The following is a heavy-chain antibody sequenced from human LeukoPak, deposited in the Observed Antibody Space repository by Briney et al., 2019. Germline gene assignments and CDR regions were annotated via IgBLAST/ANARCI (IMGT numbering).Heavy chain of an antibody. V-gene: IGHV1-2*02. D-gene: IGHD3-22*01. CDR1: GYTFTDYF. Sequence: ASVKVSCKPSGYTFTDYFIHWVRQAPGQGLEWMGWINPHSGVTNYAQEFQARVTLTRDTTISTAYMELSGLRSDDTAVYFCARELIEDQNWFDPWGQGSQVTVSS. J-gene: IGHJ5*02. CDR2: INPHSGVT. CDR3: ARELIEDQNWFDP.